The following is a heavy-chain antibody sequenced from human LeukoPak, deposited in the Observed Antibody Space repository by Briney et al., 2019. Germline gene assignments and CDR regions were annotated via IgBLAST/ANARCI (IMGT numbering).Heavy chain of an antibody. D-gene: IGHD4/OR15-4a*01. CDR3: ARGRTVPTNWFDP. Sequence: SETLSLTCTVSGGSISRYYRSWIRQPAGKGLEWIGRIYTNGSTNYNPSLKSRVTMSVDTSKNQFSLKLSSVTAADTAVYYCARGRTVPTNWFDPWGQGTLVTVSS. CDR1: GGSISRYY. CDR2: IYTNGST. J-gene: IGHJ5*02. V-gene: IGHV4-4*07.